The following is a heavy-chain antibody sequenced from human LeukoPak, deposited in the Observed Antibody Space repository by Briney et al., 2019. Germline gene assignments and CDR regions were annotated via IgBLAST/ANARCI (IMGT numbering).Heavy chain of an antibody. J-gene: IGHJ4*02. CDR2: ISSSSSYI. CDR1: GFTFSSYS. CDR3: ARDSYDSSGSVDY. D-gene: IGHD3-22*01. Sequence: PGGSLRLSCAASGFTFSSYSMNWVRQAPGKGLEWVSSISSSSSYIYYADSVKGRFTISRDNAKNSLYLQMNSLRAEDTAVYYCARDSYDSSGSVDYWGQGTLVTVSS. V-gene: IGHV3-21*01.